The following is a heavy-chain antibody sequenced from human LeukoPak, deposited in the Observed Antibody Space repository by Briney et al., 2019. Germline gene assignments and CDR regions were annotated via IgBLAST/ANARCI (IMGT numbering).Heavy chain of an antibody. D-gene: IGHD3/OR15-3a*01. Sequence: SETLSLTCTVSGRPMRSSYYLWGWIRQPPGKGLEWIGSIFYSGSTYYNPSLKSQVTISVDMSKNQYSLKLSAVTAADTAVYYCAADFWSGSTWETSKGGQGSLVTVS. CDR2: IFYSGST. J-gene: IGHJ4*02. CDR1: GRPMRSSYYL. CDR3: AADFWSGSTWETSK. V-gene: IGHV4-39*01.